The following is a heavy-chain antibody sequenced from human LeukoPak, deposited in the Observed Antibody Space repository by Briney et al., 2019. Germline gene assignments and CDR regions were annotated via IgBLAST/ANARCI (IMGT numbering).Heavy chain of an antibody. Sequence: QPGGSLRLSCEASGFIFSSYSMSWVRQAPGKGLEWVSAITGTGGSPYSADSVKGRFTISRDNSKNMLYLQMNSLRAEDTAVYYCARLRSSSWPDYWGQGTLVTVSS. V-gene: IGHV3-23*01. CDR1: GFIFSSYS. CDR2: ITGTGGSP. CDR3: ARLRSSSWPDY. J-gene: IGHJ4*02. D-gene: IGHD6-13*01.